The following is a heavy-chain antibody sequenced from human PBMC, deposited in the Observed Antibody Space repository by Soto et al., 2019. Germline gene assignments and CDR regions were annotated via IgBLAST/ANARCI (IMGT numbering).Heavy chain of an antibody. CDR1: GFTFSSYA. D-gene: IGHD6-13*01. CDR2: ISGSGGST. CDR3: AIGLDSSSWYGY. J-gene: IGHJ4*02. V-gene: IGHV3-23*01. Sequence: PGGSLRLSCAASGFTFSSYAMSWVRQAPGKGLEWVSAISGSGGSTYYADSVKGRFTISRDNSKNTLYLQMNSLRAEDTAVYYCAIGLDSSSWYGYWGQGTLVTVSS.